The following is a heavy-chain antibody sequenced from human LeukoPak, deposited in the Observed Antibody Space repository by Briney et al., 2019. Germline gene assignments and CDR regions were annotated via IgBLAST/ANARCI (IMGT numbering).Heavy chain of an antibody. V-gene: IGHV4-34*01. J-gene: IGHJ4*02. D-gene: IGHD4-11*01. CDR1: GGSFSGYY. Sequence: SETLSLTCAVYGGSFSGYYWSWIRQPPGKGLEWIGEINHSGSTNYNPSLKSRVTISVDTSKNQFSLKLTSVTAADTGVYYCARLSTVTTSFDYWGQGTLVTVSS. CDR2: INHSGST. CDR3: ARLSTVTTSFDY.